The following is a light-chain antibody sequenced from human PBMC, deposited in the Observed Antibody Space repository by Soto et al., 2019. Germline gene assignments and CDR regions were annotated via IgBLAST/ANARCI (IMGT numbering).Light chain of an antibody. CDR1: SSDVGGSKY. Sequence: QSALTQPPSASGSPGQSVTISCTGTSSDVGGSKYVSWYQQHPGKAPKLIIYEVSERPSGVPDRFSGSKSGNTASLTVSGLQAEDEAHYYCQSYDSSLSRWVFGGGTKLTVL. CDR3: QSYDSSLSRWV. V-gene: IGLV2-8*01. CDR2: EVS. J-gene: IGLJ3*02.